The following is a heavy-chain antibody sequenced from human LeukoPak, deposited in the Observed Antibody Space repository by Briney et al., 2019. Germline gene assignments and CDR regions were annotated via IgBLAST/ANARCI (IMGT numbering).Heavy chain of an antibody. CDR2: INTDTGNP. J-gene: IGHJ2*01. V-gene: IGHV7-4-1*02. D-gene: IGHD3/OR15-3a*01. CDR3: ARVDRDWYFDL. Sequence: ASVKVSCKASGYTFRRYAINWVRQAPGQGPEWMGWINTDTGNPTYVQGLTGRFVFSLDTSVGTAYLEIRSLKAEDTAIYYCARVDRDWYFDLWGRGTLVTDSS. CDR1: GYTFRRYA.